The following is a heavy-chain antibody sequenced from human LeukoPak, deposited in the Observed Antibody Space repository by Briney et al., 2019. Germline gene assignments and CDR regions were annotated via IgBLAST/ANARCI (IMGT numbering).Heavy chain of an antibody. CDR2: INHSGST. CDR3: ARGDYDSSGPKDAFDI. Sequence: PSETLSLTCAVYGGSFSDYYWSWIRQPPGKGLEWIGEINHSGSTNYKVSLKSRVTISVGTSKNQFSLKLSSVTAADTAFYYCARGDYDSSGPKDAFDIWGQGTMVTVSS. CDR1: GGSFSDYY. V-gene: IGHV4-34*01. D-gene: IGHD3-22*01. J-gene: IGHJ3*02.